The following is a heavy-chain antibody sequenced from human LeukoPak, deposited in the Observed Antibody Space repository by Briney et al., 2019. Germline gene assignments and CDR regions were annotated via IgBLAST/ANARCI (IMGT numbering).Heavy chain of an antibody. D-gene: IGHD6-19*01. CDR2: INPNSGGT. J-gene: IGHJ4*02. CDR1: GYTFTRYY. Sequence: ASVKVSCKASGYTFTRYYMHWVRQAPGQGLEWMGWINPNSGGTNYAQKFQGRVTMTRDTSISTAYMALSRLRSDDTAVYYCARGGTGAGYFDYWGQGTLVTVSS. V-gene: IGHV1-2*02. CDR3: ARGGTGAGYFDY.